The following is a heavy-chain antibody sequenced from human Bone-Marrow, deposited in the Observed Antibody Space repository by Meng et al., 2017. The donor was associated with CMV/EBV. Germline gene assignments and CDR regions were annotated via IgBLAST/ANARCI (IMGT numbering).Heavy chain of an antibody. CDR1: GGSISSYY. V-gene: IGHV4-59*01. CDR2: IYYSGST. CDR3: ARLYSGWSGWFDP. Sequence: SETLSLTCTVSGGSISSYYWSWIRQPPGKGLEWIGYIYYSGSTNYNPSLKSRVTISVDTSKNQFSLKLSSVTAADTAVYYCARLYSGWSGWFDPRGQGTLVTVSS. J-gene: IGHJ5*02. D-gene: IGHD6-19*01.